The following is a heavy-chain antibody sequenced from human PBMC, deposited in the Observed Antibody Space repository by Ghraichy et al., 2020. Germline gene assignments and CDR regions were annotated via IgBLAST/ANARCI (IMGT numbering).Heavy chain of an antibody. Sequence: SETLSLTCTVSGGSISSSSYYWGWIRQPPGKGLEWIGSIYYSGSTYYNPSLKSRVTISVDTSKNQFSLKLSSVTAADTAVYYCARHRTYYYDSSGYATQRGYYYYGMDVWGQGTTVTVSS. V-gene: IGHV4-39*01. J-gene: IGHJ6*02. CDR1: GGSISSSSYY. CDR2: IYYSGST. D-gene: IGHD3-22*01. CDR3: ARHRTYYYDSSGYATQRGYYYYGMDV.